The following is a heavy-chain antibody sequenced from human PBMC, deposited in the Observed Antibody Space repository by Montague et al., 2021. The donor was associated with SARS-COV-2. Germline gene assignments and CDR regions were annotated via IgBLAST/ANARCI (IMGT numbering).Heavy chain of an antibody. CDR3: ARAHSGSWAHPDN. CDR1: GGSISSGSYY. J-gene: IGHJ4*02. Sequence: TLSPTRTVSGGSISSGSYYWSWIRQPAGKGLEWIGRIYTSGTTDYSFSLKSRVTISVDTSKNQFSLKLTSVTAADTAVYYCARAHSGSWAHPDNWGQGRLGPGPS. V-gene: IGHV4-61*02. CDR2: IYTSGTT. D-gene: IGHD5-12*01.